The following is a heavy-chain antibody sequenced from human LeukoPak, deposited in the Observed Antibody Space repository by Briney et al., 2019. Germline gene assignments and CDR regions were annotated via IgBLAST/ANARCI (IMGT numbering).Heavy chain of an antibody. J-gene: IGHJ4*02. D-gene: IGHD3-10*01. CDR1: GYTFTSYG. CDR3: AREYYYTSGSYYNRIDY. V-gene: IGHV1-2*02. CDR2: IDPNSGGT. Sequence: ASVKVSCKASGYTFTSYGISWVRRAPGQGLEWMGWIDPNSGGTNYAQKFQGRVTMTRDTSISTAYMVLNRLRSDDTALYYCAREYYYTSGSYYNRIDYWGQGTLVTVSS.